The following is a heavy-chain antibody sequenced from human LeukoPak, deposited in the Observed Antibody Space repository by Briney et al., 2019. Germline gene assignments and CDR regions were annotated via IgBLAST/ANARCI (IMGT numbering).Heavy chain of an antibody. CDR3: ANLESGDDVFDI. D-gene: IGHD5-12*01. CDR1: GFTFSSYA. CDR2: ISGSGGST. Sequence: GGSLRLSCAASGFTFSSYAMSWVRQVPGKGLEWVSVISGSGGSTYYADSVKGRFTISRDNSKNTLYLQMNSLRDEDTAVYYCANLESGDDVFDIWGQGTMVTVSS. J-gene: IGHJ3*02. V-gene: IGHV3-23*01.